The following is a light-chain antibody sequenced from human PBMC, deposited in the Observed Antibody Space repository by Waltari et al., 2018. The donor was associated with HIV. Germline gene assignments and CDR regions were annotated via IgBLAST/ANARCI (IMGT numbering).Light chain of an antibody. CDR3: TSYAGRNTLV. J-gene: IGLJ2*01. V-gene: IGLV2-8*01. CDR1: TSHVGPYNL. CDR2: EVF. Sequence: QSALTQPPSPSGSPGPPVTIPCTGKTSHVGPYNLVSWYQQHPGKAPKLRIYEVFKRPSGVPDRFSGSKSGNTASLTVSGLQAEDEADYYCTSYAGRNTLVFGGGTKLTVL.